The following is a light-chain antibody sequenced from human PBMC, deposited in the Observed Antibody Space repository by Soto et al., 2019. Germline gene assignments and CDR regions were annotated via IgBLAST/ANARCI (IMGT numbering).Light chain of an antibody. Sequence: IGMRQSPAALSVSPGERATLSFRASQSVSINLAWYQQKPGQAPRLLIYGASTRATGIPARFSGSGSGTEFTLSISSLQSEDFAVYYCQQYNNWWTFGQGTKVDI. V-gene: IGKV3-15*01. CDR3: QQYNNWWT. J-gene: IGKJ1*01. CDR1: QSVSIN. CDR2: GAS.